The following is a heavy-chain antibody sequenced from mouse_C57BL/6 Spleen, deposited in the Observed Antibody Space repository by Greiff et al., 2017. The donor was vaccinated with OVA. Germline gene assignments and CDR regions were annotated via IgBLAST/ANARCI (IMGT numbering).Heavy chain of an antibody. CDR3: TRWENGYDSYYFDY. CDR1: GYTFTDYE. D-gene: IGHD2-2*01. J-gene: IGHJ2*01. CDR2: IDPETGGT. Sequence: QVQLQQSGAELVRPGASVTLSCKASGYTFTDYEMHWVKQTPVHGLEWIGAIDPETGGTAYNQKFKGKAILTADKSSSTAYMELRSLTSEDSAVYYCTRWENGYDSYYFDYWGQGTTRTVSS. V-gene: IGHV1-15*01.